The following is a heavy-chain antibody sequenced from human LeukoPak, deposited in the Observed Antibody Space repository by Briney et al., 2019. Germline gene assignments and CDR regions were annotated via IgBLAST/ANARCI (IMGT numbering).Heavy chain of an antibody. V-gene: IGHV3-74*01. Sequence: GGSLRLSCAASGFTFSSYWMHWVRQAPGKGLVWVSRINSDGSSTSYADSVKGRFTISRDNSKNTLYLQMNSLRAEDTAVYYCAKCPRNYDILTGYIDYWGQGTLVTVSS. D-gene: IGHD3-9*01. CDR3: AKCPRNYDILTGYIDY. J-gene: IGHJ4*02. CDR2: INSDGSST. CDR1: GFTFSSYW.